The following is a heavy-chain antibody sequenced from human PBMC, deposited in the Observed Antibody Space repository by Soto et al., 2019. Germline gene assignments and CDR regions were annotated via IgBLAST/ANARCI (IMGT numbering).Heavy chain of an antibody. CDR1: GYTFTSYG. Sequence: ASVKVSCKASGYTFTSYGISWVRQAPGQGLEWMGWISAYNGNTNYAQKLQGRVTMTTDTSTRTAYMELRSLRSDDTAVYYCARVENSSSSHPYYYGMEVWGQGTTVTVSS. V-gene: IGHV1-18*01. CDR2: ISAYNGNT. D-gene: IGHD6-6*01. J-gene: IGHJ6*02. CDR3: ARVENSSSSHPYYYGMEV.